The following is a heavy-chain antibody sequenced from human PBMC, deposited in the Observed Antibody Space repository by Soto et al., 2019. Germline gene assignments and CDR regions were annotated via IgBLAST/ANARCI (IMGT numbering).Heavy chain of an antibody. J-gene: IGHJ6*02. CDR3: ARIVLLWFGEPPVYYGMDV. V-gene: IGHV4-39*01. CDR2: IYYSGST. Sequence: SETLSLTCTVSGGSISSSSYYWGWIRQPPGKGLEWIGSIYYSGSTYYNPSLKSRVTISVDTSTNQFSLKLSSVTAADTAVYYCARIVLLWFGEPPVYYGMDVWGQGTTVTVSS. CDR1: GGSISSSSYY. D-gene: IGHD3-10*01.